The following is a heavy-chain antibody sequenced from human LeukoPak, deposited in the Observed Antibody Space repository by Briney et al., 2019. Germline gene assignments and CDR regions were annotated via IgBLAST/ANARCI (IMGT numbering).Heavy chain of an antibody. J-gene: IGHJ4*02. CDR1: GFTFSSYG. CDR2: IWYDGSNK. V-gene: IGHV3-33*01. Sequence: GRSLRLSCAASGFTFSSYGMHWVRQAPGKGLEWVAVIWYDGSNKYYADSVKGRFTISRDNSKNTLYLQMNSLRAEDTAVYYCARDGYNYGLDYWGQGGLVTVSS. D-gene: IGHD5-18*01. CDR3: ARDGYNYGLDY.